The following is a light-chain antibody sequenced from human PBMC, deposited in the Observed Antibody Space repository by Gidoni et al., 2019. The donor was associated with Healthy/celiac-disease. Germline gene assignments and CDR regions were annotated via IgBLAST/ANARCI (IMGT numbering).Light chain of an antibody. V-gene: IGLV7-46*01. CDR1: TGAVTSGHY. J-gene: IGLJ3*02. CDR2: DTS. Sequence: QAVVTQEPSLTVSPGGTVTLPCGSSTGAVTSGHYPYWFQQKPGQAPRTLSYDTSNKHSWTPARFSGSLLGGKAALTLSGAQPEDEAEYYCLLSYSGAQVFGGGTKLTVL. CDR3: LLSYSGAQV.